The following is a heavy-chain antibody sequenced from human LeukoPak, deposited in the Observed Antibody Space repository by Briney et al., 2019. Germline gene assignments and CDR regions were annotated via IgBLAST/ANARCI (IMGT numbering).Heavy chain of an antibody. D-gene: IGHD3-10*01. J-gene: IGHJ5*02. CDR1: GYSFTSYW. CDR3: ARHSGGALIDL. Sequence: GESLKISCKGSGYSFTSYWIGWVRQMPGKGLEWMGIIYPGDSETRYSPSLQGQATISSDKSISTAYLQWSSLEASDTAIYYCARHSGGALIDLWGQGTLVTVSS. V-gene: IGHV5-51*01. CDR2: IYPGDSET.